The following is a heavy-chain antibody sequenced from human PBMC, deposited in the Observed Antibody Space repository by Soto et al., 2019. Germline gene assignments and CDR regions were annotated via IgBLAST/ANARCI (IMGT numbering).Heavy chain of an antibody. Sequence: PSETLSLTCTVSGGSISSSSYYWGWIRQPPGKGLEWIGSIYYSGSTYYNPSLKSRVTISVDTSKNQFSLKLSSVTAADTAVYYCARQVGDFWSGYSLDYYYYIDVWGKATTVTVSS. CDR3: ARQVGDFWSGYSLDYYYYIDV. CDR2: IYYSGST. D-gene: IGHD3-3*01. V-gene: IGHV4-39*01. J-gene: IGHJ6*03. CDR1: GGSISSSSYY.